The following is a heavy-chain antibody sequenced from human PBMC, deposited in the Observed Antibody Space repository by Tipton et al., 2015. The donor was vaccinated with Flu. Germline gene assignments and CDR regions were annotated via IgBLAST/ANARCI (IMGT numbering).Heavy chain of an antibody. CDR2: IYNTGLT. Sequence: TLSLTCTVSGASVNIENSYWVWIRKSLGRGLEWIGTIYNTGLTNYNPSIKSRVTVSLDMSKNQFSLNVSLVTTADTATYFCARGNWNSNYDSWFDPWGQGTPVTVSS. J-gene: IGHJ5*02. V-gene: IGHV4-39*07. D-gene: IGHD1-1*01. CDR3: ARGNWNSNYDSWFDP. CDR1: GASVNIENSY.